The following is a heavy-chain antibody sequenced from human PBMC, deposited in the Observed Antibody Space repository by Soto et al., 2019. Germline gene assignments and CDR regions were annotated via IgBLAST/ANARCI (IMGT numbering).Heavy chain of an antibody. D-gene: IGHD1-26*01. Sequence: QVQLVESGGGVVQPGRSLRLSCAASGFTFSSYGMHWVRQAPGKGLEWVAVISYDGSNKYYADSVKGRFTISRDNSKNTLYLQMNSLRAEDTAVYYCEKERSPWEMATIGYWGQGTLVTVSS. J-gene: IGHJ4*02. CDR1: GFTFSSYG. CDR2: ISYDGSNK. V-gene: IGHV3-30*18. CDR3: EKERSPWEMATIGY.